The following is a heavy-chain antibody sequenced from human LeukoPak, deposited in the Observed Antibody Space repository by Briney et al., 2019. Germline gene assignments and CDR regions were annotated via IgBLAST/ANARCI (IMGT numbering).Heavy chain of an antibody. D-gene: IGHD6-19*01. J-gene: IGHJ4*02. V-gene: IGHV3-15*01. Sequence: PGGSLRLSCAASGFTFSNAWMTWVRQAPGKGLEWVGRIKSNTDGGTTDYAAPVKGRFTISRDDSENTLYLQMNSLRAEDTAVYYCAKGDYGVAVAGTGDYFDYWGQGTLVTVSS. CDR3: AKGDYGVAVAGTGDYFDY. CDR2: IKSNTDGGTT. CDR1: GFTFSNAW.